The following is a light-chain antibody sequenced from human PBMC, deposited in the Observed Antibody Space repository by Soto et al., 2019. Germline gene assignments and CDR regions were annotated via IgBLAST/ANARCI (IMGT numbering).Light chain of an antibody. V-gene: IGLV2-14*01. CDR3: GSYTSSSTYV. Sequence: QSALTQPASVSGSPGQSITISCTGTSSDDGGYNSVSWYQQHPGKAPKLMIYDVSNRPSGASNRFSGSKSGNTASLSISGLQAEDEADYYCGSYTSSSTYVFGTGTKVTVL. CDR1: SSDDGGYNS. CDR2: DVS. J-gene: IGLJ1*01.